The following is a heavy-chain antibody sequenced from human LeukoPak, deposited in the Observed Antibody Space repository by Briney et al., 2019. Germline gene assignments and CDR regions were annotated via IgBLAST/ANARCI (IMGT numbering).Heavy chain of an antibody. D-gene: IGHD1-26*01. CDR1: GYTFTGYY. CDR3: AKREPREQGDGYFDY. Sequence: ASVKVSCKASGYTFTGYYMHWVRQAPGQGLEWMGWINPNSGGTNYAQKFQGRVTMTRDTSISTAYMELNSLRAEDTAVYYCAKREPREQGDGYFDYWGQGTLVTVSS. V-gene: IGHV1-2*02. J-gene: IGHJ4*02. CDR2: INPNSGGT.